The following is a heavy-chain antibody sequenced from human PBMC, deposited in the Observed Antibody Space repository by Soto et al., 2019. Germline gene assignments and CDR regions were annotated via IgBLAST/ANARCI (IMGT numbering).Heavy chain of an antibody. Sequence: GGSLRLSCAASGFTFSSYAMHWVRQDPGKGLEWVAVISYDGSNKYYADSVKGRFTISRDNSKNTLYLQMNSLRAEDTAVYYCARDLGKRFLEWFPPYYYGMDVWGQGTTVTVS. J-gene: IGHJ6*02. CDR3: ARDLGKRFLEWFPPYYYGMDV. CDR1: GFTFSSYA. V-gene: IGHV3-30-3*01. D-gene: IGHD3-3*01. CDR2: ISYDGSNK.